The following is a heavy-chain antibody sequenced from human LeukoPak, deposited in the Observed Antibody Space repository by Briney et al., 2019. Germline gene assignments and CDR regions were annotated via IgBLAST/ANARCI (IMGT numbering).Heavy chain of an antibody. CDR2: ISSSSSTI. Sequence: PGGSLRLSCAASGFTFSSYAMSWVRQAPGKGLEWVSYISSSSSTIYYADSVKGRFTISRDNAKNSLYLQMNSLRDEDTAVYYCARGVVVIPSHFDYWGQGTLVTVSS. D-gene: IGHD3-22*01. CDR3: ARGVVVIPSHFDY. CDR1: GFTFSSYA. V-gene: IGHV3-48*02. J-gene: IGHJ4*02.